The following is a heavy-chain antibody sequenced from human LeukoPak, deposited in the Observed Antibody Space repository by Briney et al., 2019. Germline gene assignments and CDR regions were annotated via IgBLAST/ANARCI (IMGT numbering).Heavy chain of an antibody. Sequence: KASQTLSLTCTVSGGSISSGGYYWSWIRQHPGKGLEWIGHIYYSGSTYYNPSLKRRMAISVDTSKNQFSLRLSSVTAADTAVYYCAGSPSSGYEDWFDPWGQGILVTVSS. D-gene: IGHD6-19*01. J-gene: IGHJ5*02. CDR3: AGSPSSGYEDWFDP. CDR2: IYYSGST. CDR1: GGSISSGGYY. V-gene: IGHV4-31*03.